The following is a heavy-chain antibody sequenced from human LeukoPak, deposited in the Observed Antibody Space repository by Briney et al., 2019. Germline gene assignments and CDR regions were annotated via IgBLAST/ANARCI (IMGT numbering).Heavy chain of an antibody. CDR1: GYSISCRYY. D-gene: IGHD4-23*01. V-gene: IGHV4-38-2*01. Sequence: SDTLSLTCAVSGYSISCRYYWGWIRQPPGKGLDWIGSIYHSGSPYYNPYLTSRVTISVDTSTNQFSLKLSSVTAADTAVYYCAAGGNPADFDYWGQGTLVTVSS. CDR3: AAGGNPADFDY. J-gene: IGHJ4*02. CDR2: IYHSGSP.